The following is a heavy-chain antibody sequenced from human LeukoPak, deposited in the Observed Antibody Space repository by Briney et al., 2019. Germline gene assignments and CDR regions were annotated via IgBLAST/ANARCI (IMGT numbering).Heavy chain of an antibody. D-gene: IGHD3-10*01. CDR2: ISYEGDST. Sequence: PGGSLRLSCAASGFIFRIYGMHWVRHAPGKGVEWVALISYEGDSTYYADSVKGRFTISRDNSKNTLYLLMNSLRAEDTAIYYCANRGKYYFDYWGQGTRVTVSS. J-gene: IGHJ4*02. V-gene: IGHV3-30*18. CDR1: GFIFRIYG. CDR3: ANRGKYYFDY.